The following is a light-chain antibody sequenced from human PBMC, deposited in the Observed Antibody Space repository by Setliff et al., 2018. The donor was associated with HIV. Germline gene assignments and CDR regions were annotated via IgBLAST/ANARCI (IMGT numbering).Light chain of an antibody. CDR3: CSYAGSYTFYV. CDR2: DVS. V-gene: IGLV2-11*01. J-gene: IGLJ1*01. CDR1: SSDVGGYNY. Sequence: QSALTQPRSVSGSPGQPVTISCTGTSSDVGGYNYVSWYKQHPGKAPKLMIYDVSERPSGVPDRFSGSKSANTASLTISGLQAEDEADYYCCSYAGSYTFYVFGTGTKVTV.